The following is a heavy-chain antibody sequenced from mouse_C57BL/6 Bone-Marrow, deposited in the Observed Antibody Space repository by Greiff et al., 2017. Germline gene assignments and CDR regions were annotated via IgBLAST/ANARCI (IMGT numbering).Heavy chain of an antibody. V-gene: IGHV5-15*01. CDR1: GFTFSDYG. J-gene: IGHJ1*03. Sequence: EVMLVESGGGLVQPGASLKLSCAASGFTFSDYGMAWVRQAPRKGPEWVAFISHLAYGIYYADTVTGRFTITRENAKNTRYLELSSLRAEETAMYYGGRLNYGNHGRDFDVWGTGTTVTVSS. CDR2: ISHLAYGI. CDR3: GRLNYGNHGRDFDV. D-gene: IGHD2-1*01.